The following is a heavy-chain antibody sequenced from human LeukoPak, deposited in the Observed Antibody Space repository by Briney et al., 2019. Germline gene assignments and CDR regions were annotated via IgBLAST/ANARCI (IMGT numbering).Heavy chain of an antibody. V-gene: IGHV3-21*01. CDR3: ARLVLYDSSGYCFDY. CDR1: GFTFSSYS. Sequence: GGSLRLSCAASGFTFSSYSMNWVRQAPGKGLEWVSSISSSSSYIYYADSVKGRFTTSRDNAKNSLYLQMNSLRAEDTAVYYCARLVLYDSSGYCFDYWGQGTLVTVSS. D-gene: IGHD3-22*01. J-gene: IGHJ4*02. CDR2: ISSSSSYI.